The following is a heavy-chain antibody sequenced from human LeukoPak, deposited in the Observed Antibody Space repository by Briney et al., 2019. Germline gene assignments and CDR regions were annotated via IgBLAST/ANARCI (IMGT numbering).Heavy chain of an antibody. V-gene: IGHV4-30-4*08. CDR1: GGSISSGDYY. D-gene: IGHD3-22*01. Sequence: SQTLSLTCTVSGGSISSGDYYWSWIRRPPGKGLEWMGYIYYSGSTYYNPSLKSRVTISVDTSKNQFSLKLSSVTAADTAVYYCAREYYDSSGYYGGVYWGQGTLVTVSS. CDR2: IYYSGST. CDR3: AREYYDSSGYYGGVY. J-gene: IGHJ4*02.